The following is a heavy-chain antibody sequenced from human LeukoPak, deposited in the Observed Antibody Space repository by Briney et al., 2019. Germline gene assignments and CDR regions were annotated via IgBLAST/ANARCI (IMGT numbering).Heavy chain of an antibody. D-gene: IGHD5-24*01. V-gene: IGHV3-7*01. J-gene: IGHJ4*02. CDR1: GFTFSTSW. CDR3: ARDFGWQQFDY. Sequence: GGSLRLSCAASGFTFSTSWMTWVRQAPGKGPEWVANIKEDGSEKYYVYSVKGRFTISRDNAKNSLYLQMNSLRAEDTAVYYCARDFGWQQFDYWGQGTLVTVSS. CDR2: IKEDGSEK.